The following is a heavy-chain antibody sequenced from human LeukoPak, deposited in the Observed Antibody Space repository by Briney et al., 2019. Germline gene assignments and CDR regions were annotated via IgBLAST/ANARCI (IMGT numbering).Heavy chain of an antibody. V-gene: IGHV4-39*01. D-gene: IGHD2-15*01. Sequence: GSLRLSCVASGFTVSSYYVSWVRQPPGKGLEWIGSIYYSGSTYYNPTLTSRVTISVDTSKNKFSLKLSSVTAADTAVYYCARHSVAATMGVDYWGQGTLVTVSS. CDR1: GFTVSSYY. J-gene: IGHJ4*02. CDR3: ARHSVAATMGVDY. CDR2: IYYSGST.